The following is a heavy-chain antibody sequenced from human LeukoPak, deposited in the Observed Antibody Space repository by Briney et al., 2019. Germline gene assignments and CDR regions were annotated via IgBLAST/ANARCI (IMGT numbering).Heavy chain of an antibody. J-gene: IGHJ5*02. Sequence: ASVKVSCKASGYTFTSYYMHRVRQAPGQGLEWMGIINPSGGSTSYAQKFQGRVTMTRDTSTSTVYMELSSLRSEDTAVYYCARDRRPRQWLVPFDPWGQGTLVTVSS. V-gene: IGHV1-46*01. CDR2: INPSGGST. D-gene: IGHD6-19*01. CDR1: GYTFTSYY. CDR3: ARDRRPRQWLVPFDP.